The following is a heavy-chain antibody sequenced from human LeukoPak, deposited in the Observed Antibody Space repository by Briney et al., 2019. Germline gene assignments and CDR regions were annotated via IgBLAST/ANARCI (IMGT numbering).Heavy chain of an antibody. V-gene: IGHV4-59*01. CDR2: IYYSGST. Sequence: SETLSLTCTVSGGSISSYYWSWIRQPPGKGLEWIGYIYYSGSTNYNPSLKSRVTISVDTSKNQFSLKLSSVTAADTAVYYCARDAGDPTNYHYYYYMDVWGKGTTVTVSS. D-gene: IGHD4-17*01. CDR1: GGSISSYY. J-gene: IGHJ6*03. CDR3: ARDAGDPTNYHYYYYMDV.